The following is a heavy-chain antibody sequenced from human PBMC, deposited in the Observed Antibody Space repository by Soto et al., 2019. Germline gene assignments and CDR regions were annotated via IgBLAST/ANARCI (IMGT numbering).Heavy chain of an antibody. CDR3: AREGDYNFDSYSGMDV. D-gene: IGHD4-17*01. J-gene: IGHJ6*02. V-gene: IGHV1-69*01. CDR1: GGTFGTSA. Sequence: QVQLVQSGAEVKKPGSSVNVSCKASGGTFGTSAINWVRQAPGQGLEWMGAFIPLFSSTNYAQKFQARVTITVDESTATAYMELSSLTSEDTAVYYCAREGDYNFDSYSGMDVWGQGTTVIVSS. CDR2: FIPLFSST.